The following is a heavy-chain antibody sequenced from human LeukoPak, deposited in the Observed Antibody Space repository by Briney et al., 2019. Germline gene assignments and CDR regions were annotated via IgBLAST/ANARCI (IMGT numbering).Heavy chain of an antibody. J-gene: IGHJ4*02. D-gene: IGHD6-19*01. CDR2: INNSGGFT. V-gene: IGHV3-23*01. CDR3: AKALAPSIAVAGTPIDY. CDR1: GFTFTSYT. Sequence: GGSLRLSWAASGFTFTSYTMTWVRQAPGKGLEWISVINNSGGFTYYANSVKGRFTISRDNSKNTLYLQMNSLRAEDTAVYYCAKALAPSIAVAGTPIDYWGQGTLVTVSS.